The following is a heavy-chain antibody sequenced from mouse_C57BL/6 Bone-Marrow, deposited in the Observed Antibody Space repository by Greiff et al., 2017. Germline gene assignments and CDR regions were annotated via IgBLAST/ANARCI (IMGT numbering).Heavy chain of an antibody. CDR2: IDPSDSYT. V-gene: IGHV1-50*01. CDR1: GYTFTSYW. CDR3: AREGVYYGNYEAMDY. D-gene: IGHD2-1*01. J-gene: IGHJ4*01. Sequence: QVQLQQPGAELVKPGASVKLSCKASGYTFTSYWMQWVKQRPGQGLEWIGEIDPSDSYTNYNQKFKGKATLTVDTSSSTAYMQLSSLTSEDSAVYYCAREGVYYGNYEAMDYWGQGTSVTVSS.